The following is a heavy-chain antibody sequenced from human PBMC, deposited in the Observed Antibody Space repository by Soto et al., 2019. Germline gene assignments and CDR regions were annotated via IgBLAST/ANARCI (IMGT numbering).Heavy chain of an antibody. V-gene: IGHV1-46*01. CDR1: GYTFTGYY. D-gene: IGHD6-19*01. CDR2: INPSGGST. Sequence: GPSVKVSCKASGYTFTGYYMHWVRQAPGQGLEWMGIINPSGGSTSYAQKFKGRVTMTRDTSTSTVYMELSSMRSEDTAVYYCARDLRKSSGWFDYWGQGTLVTVSS. CDR3: ARDLRKSSGWFDY. J-gene: IGHJ4*02.